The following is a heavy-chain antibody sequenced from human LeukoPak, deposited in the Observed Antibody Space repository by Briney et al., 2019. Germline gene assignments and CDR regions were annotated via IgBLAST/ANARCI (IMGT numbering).Heavy chain of an antibody. Sequence: PSETLSLTCTVSGDSIRSSSYYWGWTRQPPGKGLEWIGNIYYSGSTYYNPSLTSRVTISVDTSKNQFSLKLSSVTAADTAVYYCARGHYSSSPYYWGQGTLVTVSS. D-gene: IGHD6-13*01. CDR1: GDSIRSSSYY. J-gene: IGHJ4*02. CDR3: ARGHYSSSPYY. CDR2: IYYSGST. V-gene: IGHV4-39*07.